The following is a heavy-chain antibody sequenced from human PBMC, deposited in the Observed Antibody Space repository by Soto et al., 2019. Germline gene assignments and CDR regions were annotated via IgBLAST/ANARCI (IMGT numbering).Heavy chain of an antibody. V-gene: IGHV4-31*03. D-gene: IGHD3-10*01. CDR2: IYYSGST. CDR1: GGSISSGGYY. CDR3: ARVNKWFGESTFDY. J-gene: IGHJ4*02. Sequence: SETLSLTCTVSGGSISSGGYYWSWIRQHPGKGLEWIGYIYYSGSTYYNPSLKSRVTISVDTSKNQFSLKLSSVTAADTAVYYCARVNKWFGESTFDYWGQGTLVTVSS.